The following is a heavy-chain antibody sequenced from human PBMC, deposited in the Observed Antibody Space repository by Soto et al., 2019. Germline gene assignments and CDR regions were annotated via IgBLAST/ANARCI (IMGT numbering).Heavy chain of an antibody. V-gene: IGHV4-61*01. J-gene: IGHJ4*02. CDR1: GGSVSSGSYY. CDR2: IYYSGST. CDR3: APSRTLPFAY. Sequence: QVQLQESGPGLVKPSETLSLTCTVSGGSVSSGSYYWSWIRQPPGKGLEWIGYIYYSGSTNYNPSLISRVTISVYKSESQFSLKLSSVTAADTAVYYCAPSRTLPFAYWGQGTLVTVSS. D-gene: IGHD2-15*01.